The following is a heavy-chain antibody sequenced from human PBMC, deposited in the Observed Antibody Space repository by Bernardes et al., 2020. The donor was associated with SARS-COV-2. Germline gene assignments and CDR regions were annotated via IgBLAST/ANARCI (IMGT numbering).Heavy chain of an antibody. CDR1: GFTFSDHY. V-gene: IGHV3-72*01. J-gene: IGHJ4*02. Sequence: GSLRLSCAASGFTFSDHYMDWVRQAPGQGLEWVARIRKRIHSYSTDYAASVKGRFTVSRDDAKNSLFLQMNRLKTEDTAVYYCARSDTGSYFDYWGQGALVTVSS. D-gene: IGHD1-1*01. CDR2: IRKRIHSYST. CDR3: ARSDTGSYFDY.